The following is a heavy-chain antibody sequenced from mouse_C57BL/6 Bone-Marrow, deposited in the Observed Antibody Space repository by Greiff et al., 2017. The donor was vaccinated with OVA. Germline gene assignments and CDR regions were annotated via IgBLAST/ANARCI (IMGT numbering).Heavy chain of an antibody. V-gene: IGHV1-4*01. Sequence: QVQLKESGAELARPGASVKMSCKASGYTFTSYTMHWVKQRPGQGLEWIGYINPSSGYTKYNQKFKDKATLTADKSSSTAYRQLSSLTSEDSAVYYCARLRRGYYFDYWGQGTTLTVSS. CDR2: INPSSGYT. J-gene: IGHJ2*01. CDR3: ARLRRGYYFDY. CDR1: GYTFTSYT. D-gene: IGHD2-12*01.